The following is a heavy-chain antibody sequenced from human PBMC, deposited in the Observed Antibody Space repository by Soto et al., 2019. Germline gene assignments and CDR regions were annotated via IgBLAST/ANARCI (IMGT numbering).Heavy chain of an antibody. CDR1: GYTFTIYT. CDR3: ARGDTMVRGVIIDYFDY. V-gene: IGHV1-3*04. J-gene: IGHJ4*02. CDR2: INTGNGNT. D-gene: IGHD3-10*01. Sequence: ASVKVSCKASGYTFTIYTLHWVLRTPGQRLGWMGWINTGNGNTKYSQKFQGRVTITRDTSASTAYMELSSLRSEDTAVYYCARGDTMVRGVIIDYFDYWGQGTLVTVSS.